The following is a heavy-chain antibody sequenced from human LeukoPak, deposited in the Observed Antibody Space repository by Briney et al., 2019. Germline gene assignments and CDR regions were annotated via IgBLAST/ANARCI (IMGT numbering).Heavy chain of an antibody. D-gene: IGHD2-8*01. CDR3: ARGYYSASRIDY. J-gene: IGHJ4*02. Sequence: PGRSLRLSCAASGFTFSSYAMSWVRQAPGKGLEWVSRINSDGSTTTYADSVKGRLTISRDNAKNTLYLQMNSLRAEDTAVYYCARGYYSASRIDYWGQGDLVTISS. V-gene: IGHV3-74*01. CDR2: INSDGSTT. CDR1: GFTFSSYA.